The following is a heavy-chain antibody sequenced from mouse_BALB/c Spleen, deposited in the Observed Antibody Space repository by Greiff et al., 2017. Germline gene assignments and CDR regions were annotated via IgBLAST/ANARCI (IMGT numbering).Heavy chain of an antibody. Sequence: EVQLVESGPSLVKPSQTLSLTCSVTGDSITSGYWNWIRKFPGNKLEYMGYISYSGSTYYNPSLKSRISITRDTSKNQYYLQLNSVTTEDTATYYCARGVWLLGYFDYWGQGTTLTVSS. D-gene: IGHD2-10*02. CDR3: ARGVWLLGYFDY. CDR2: ISYSGST. CDR1: GDSITSGY. V-gene: IGHV3-8*02. J-gene: IGHJ2*01.